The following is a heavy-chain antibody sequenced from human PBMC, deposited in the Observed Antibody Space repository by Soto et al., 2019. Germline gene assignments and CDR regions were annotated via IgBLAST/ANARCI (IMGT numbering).Heavy chain of an antibody. CDR3: AREMGASYYYYGMDV. D-gene: IGHD3-16*01. V-gene: IGHV4-38-2*02. Sequence: PSETLSLTCAVSGYSISSGYYWGWIRQPPGKGLEWIGSIYHSGSTYYNPSLKSRVTISVDTSKNQFSLKLSSVTAADTAVYYCAREMGASYYYYGMDVWGQGTTVTVSS. CDR1: GYSISSGYY. CDR2: IYHSGST. J-gene: IGHJ6*02.